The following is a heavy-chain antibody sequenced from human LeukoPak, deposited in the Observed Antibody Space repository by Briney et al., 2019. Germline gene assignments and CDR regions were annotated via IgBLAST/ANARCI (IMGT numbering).Heavy chain of an antibody. CDR2: ITASGGRT. CDR3: AKEDYYYSGGYITYFDY. V-gene: IGHV3-23*01. D-gene: IGHD3-22*01. Sequence: GGSLRLSCTASGLTFSTSVMSWVRQAPGKGLEWVSAITASGGRTYYADSVKGRFTISRDNSRNMLYLQMNSLRVEDTALYYCAKEDYYYSGGYITYFDYWGQGTLVTVSS. J-gene: IGHJ4*02. CDR1: GLTFSTSV.